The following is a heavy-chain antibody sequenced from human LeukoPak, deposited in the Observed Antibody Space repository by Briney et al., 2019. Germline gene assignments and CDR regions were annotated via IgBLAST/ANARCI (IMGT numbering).Heavy chain of an antibody. D-gene: IGHD3-22*01. J-gene: IGHJ3*02. CDR1: GYTFTSFG. V-gene: IGHV1-18*01. CDR3: ARDNGGAYYFDTSAYYHNDAFDI. CDR2: ISARNGNI. Sequence: ASVKVSCKASGYTFTSFGISWLRQAPGQGLEWMGWISARNGNINYAQKFQGRVIMTTDTSTSTAYMELRSLRSDDTAVYYCARDNGGAYYFDTSAYYHNDAFDIWGQGTMVTVSS.